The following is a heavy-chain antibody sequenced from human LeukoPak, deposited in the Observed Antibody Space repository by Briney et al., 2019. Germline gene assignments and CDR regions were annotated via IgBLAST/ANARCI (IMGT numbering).Heavy chain of an antibody. CDR3: AKQWLRNAFDI. J-gene: IGHJ3*02. Sequence: SQTLSLTYTVSGGSISSGDYYWSWIRQPPGKGLEWIGYIYYSGSTYYNPSLKSRVTISVDTSKNQFSLKLSSVTAADTAVYYCAKQWLRNAFDIWGQGTMGTVSS. CDR1: GGSISSGDYY. V-gene: IGHV4-30-4*08. CDR2: IYYSGST. D-gene: IGHD3-22*01.